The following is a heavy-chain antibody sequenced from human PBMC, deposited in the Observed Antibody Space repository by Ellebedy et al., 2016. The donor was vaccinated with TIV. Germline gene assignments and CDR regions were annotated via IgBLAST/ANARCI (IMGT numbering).Heavy chain of an antibody. CDR1: GFSFSTFY. CDR3: AREDGTFHD. CDR2: INPVGTQE. V-gene: IGHV3-7*01. J-gene: IGHJ4*02. Sequence: GEYLKISXAASGFSFSTFYMNWVRQAPGKGLEWVANINPVGTQEHYVDSVKGRFTISRDNAKNSLYLHVMSLRVEDTAVYYCAREDGTFHDWGQGTLVTVS. D-gene: IGHD3-16*01.